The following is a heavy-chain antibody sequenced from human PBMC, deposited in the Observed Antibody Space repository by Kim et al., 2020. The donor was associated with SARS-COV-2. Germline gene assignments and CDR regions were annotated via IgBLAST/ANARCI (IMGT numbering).Heavy chain of an antibody. V-gene: IGHV3-73*01. CDR2: IRSKANSYAT. CDR3: TRRGARLYSSSWVEGFDP. J-gene: IGHJ5*02. D-gene: IGHD6-13*01. Sequence: GGSLRLSCAASGFTFSGSAMHWVRQASGKGLEWVGRIRSKANSYATAYAASVKGRFTISRDDSKNTAYLQMNSLKTEDTAVYYCTRRGARLYSSSWVEGFDPWGQGTLVTVSS. CDR1: GFTFSGSA.